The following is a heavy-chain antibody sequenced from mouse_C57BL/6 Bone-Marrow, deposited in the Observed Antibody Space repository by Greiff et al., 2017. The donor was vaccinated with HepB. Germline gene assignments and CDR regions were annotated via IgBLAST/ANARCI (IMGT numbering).Heavy chain of an antibody. CDR2: IHPNSGST. J-gene: IGHJ2*01. V-gene: IGHV1-64*01. CDR3: ARTGTTGVVDY. Sequence: QVQLQQPGAELVKPGASVKLSCKASGYTFTSYWMHWVKQRPGQGLEWIGMIHPNSGSTNYNEKFKSKATLTVDKSSSTAYMQLSSLTSEDSAVYYCARTGTTGVVDYWGQGTTLTVSS. D-gene: IGHD1-1*01. CDR1: GYTFTSYW.